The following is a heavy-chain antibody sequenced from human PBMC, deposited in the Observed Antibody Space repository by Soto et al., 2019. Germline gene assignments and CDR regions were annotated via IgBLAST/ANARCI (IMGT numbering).Heavy chain of an antibody. J-gene: IGHJ4*02. CDR2: IYYSGST. V-gene: IGHV4-61*08. CDR1: GGSISSGGYY. Sequence: SETLSLTCTVSGGSISSGGYYWSWIRHHPGKGLEWIGYIYYSGSTNYNPSLKSRVTISVDTSKNQFSLKLSSVTAADTAVYYCARVVRSVAAFPPWGHYFDYWGQGTLVTVSS. CDR3: ARVVRSVAAFPPWGHYFDY. D-gene: IGHD6-19*01.